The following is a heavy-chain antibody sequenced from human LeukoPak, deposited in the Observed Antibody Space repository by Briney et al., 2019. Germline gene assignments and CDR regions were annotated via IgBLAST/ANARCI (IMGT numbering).Heavy chain of an antibody. V-gene: IGHV4-39*07. CDR3: ARTHYDILTGYPNWFDP. D-gene: IGHD3-9*01. CDR1: GGSISSSSYY. Sequence: SETLSLTCTVSGGSISSSSYYWGWIRQPPGKGLEWIGSIYYSGSTYYNPSLKSRVTISVDTSKNQFSLKLSSVTAADTAVYYCARTHYDILTGYPNWFDPWGQGTLVTVS. CDR2: IYYSGST. J-gene: IGHJ5*02.